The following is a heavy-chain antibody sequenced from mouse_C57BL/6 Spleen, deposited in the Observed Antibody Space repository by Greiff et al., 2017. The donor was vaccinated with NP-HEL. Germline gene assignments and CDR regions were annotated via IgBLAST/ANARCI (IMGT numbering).Heavy chain of an antibody. Sequence: QVQLQQPGAELVKPGASVKMSCKASGYTFTSYWITWVKQRPGQGLEWIGDIYPGSGSTNYNEKFKSKATLTVDTSSSTAYMQLSSLTSEDSAVYYGARGQIYYDYRGYSMDYWGQGTSVTVSS. CDR1: GYTFTSYW. D-gene: IGHD2-4*01. CDR3: ARGQIYYDYRGYSMDY. J-gene: IGHJ4*01. CDR2: IYPGSGST. V-gene: IGHV1-55*01.